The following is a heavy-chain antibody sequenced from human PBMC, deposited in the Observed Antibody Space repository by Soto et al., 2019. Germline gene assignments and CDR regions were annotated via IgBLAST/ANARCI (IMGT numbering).Heavy chain of an antibody. V-gene: IGHV1-2*02. CDR3: AREGPDTAMVTNY. CDR1: GYTFTGYY. J-gene: IGHJ4*02. CDR2: INPNSGGT. Sequence: ALVKVSCKASGYTFTGYYMHWVRQAPGQGLEWMGWINPNSGGTNYAQKFQGRVTMTRDTSISTAYMELSRLRSDDTAVYYCAREGPDTAMVTNYWGQGTLVTVSS. D-gene: IGHD5-18*01.